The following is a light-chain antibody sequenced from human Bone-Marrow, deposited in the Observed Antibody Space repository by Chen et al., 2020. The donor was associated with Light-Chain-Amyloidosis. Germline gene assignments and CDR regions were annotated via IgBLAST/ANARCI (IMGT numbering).Light chain of an antibody. CDR2: DDS. V-gene: IGLV3-21*02. Sequence: SYVLTQPSSVSVAPGQTATLACGGNNIGSTREHWYQQTPGPAPLLVVYDDSDRPSGIPERLAGSNAGNTATLTISRVEAGDEADYYWQVWDRSSDRPVFGGGTKLTVL. CDR1: NIGSTR. J-gene: IGLJ3*02. CDR3: QVWDRSSDRPV.